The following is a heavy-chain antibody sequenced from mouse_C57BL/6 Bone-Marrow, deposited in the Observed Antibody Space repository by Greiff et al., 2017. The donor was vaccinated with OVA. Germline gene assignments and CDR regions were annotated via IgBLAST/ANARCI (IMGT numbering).Heavy chain of an antibody. CDR1: GYTFTDYY. CDR2: INPNNGGT. V-gene: IGHV1-26*01. Sequence: EVQLQQSGPELVKPGASVKISCKASGYTFTDYYMNWVKQSHGKSLEWIGDINPNNGGTSYNQTFKGKATLTVDKSSKTAYMELRSLTSEDSAVYYCARSGYYGSSYDWYFDVWGTGTTVTVSS. J-gene: IGHJ1*03. D-gene: IGHD1-1*01. CDR3: ARSGYYGSSYDWYFDV.